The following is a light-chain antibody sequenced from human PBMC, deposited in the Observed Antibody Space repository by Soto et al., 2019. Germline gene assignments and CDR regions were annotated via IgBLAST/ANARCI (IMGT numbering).Light chain of an antibody. CDR1: SSDVGGYNF. Sequence: QSVVPQPSSVSGSPGQSIAISCTGTSSDVGGYNFVSWYQQHPGKAPKLMIYDVRNRPSGVSNRFSGSKSVNTASLTISGLQAEDEAGYYCSSYTSISTYVFGTGTKVTVL. J-gene: IGLJ1*01. CDR2: DVR. V-gene: IGLV2-14*01. CDR3: SSYTSISTYV.